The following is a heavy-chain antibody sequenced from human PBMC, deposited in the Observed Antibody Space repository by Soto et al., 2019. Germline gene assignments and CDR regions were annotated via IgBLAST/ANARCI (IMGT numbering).Heavy chain of an antibody. D-gene: IGHD3-3*01. V-gene: IGHV1-46*01. CDR3: ARSSGGNFGIIIEGSNWFDP. CDR1: GDTFTSYY. Sequence: QVQLVQSGAEVKRPGASVKVSCKAPGDTFTSYYLNWVRQAPGQGLEWMGVINAHGGSTKYAQKFHGRITMTRDTSRSTVYMELSSLRSDDTAIYYCARSSGGNFGIIIEGSNWFDPWGQGTLVTVSS. J-gene: IGHJ5*02. CDR2: INAHGGST.